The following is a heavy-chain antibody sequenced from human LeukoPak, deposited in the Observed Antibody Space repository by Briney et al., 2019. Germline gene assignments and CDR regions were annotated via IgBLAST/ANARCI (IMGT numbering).Heavy chain of an antibody. Sequence: PSETLSLTCTVSSASISTIISYWGWIRQTPGKGLEWIGSIYYSGTTYYNPSLESRVTISIDTSKNQFSVKLTSVTAADTAVYYCARDQGAVAGIDPWGQGTLVTVSS. CDR3: ARDQGAVAGIDP. CDR2: IYYSGTT. CDR1: SASISTIISY. D-gene: IGHD6-19*01. J-gene: IGHJ5*02. V-gene: IGHV4-39*07.